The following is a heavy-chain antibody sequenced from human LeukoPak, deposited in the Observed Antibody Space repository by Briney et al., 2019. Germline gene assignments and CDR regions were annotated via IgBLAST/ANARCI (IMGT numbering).Heavy chain of an antibody. CDR3: AREAGMGWFDP. D-gene: IGHD6-19*01. J-gene: IGHJ5*02. Sequence: GESLKISCKGSGYRFTSYWIGWVRQMPGKGLEWMGIIYPGDSDTRYSPSFQGQVTISADNPISTAYLQWSSRKASDTAMYYWAREAGMGWFDPWGQGTLVTVSS. V-gene: IGHV5-51*04. CDR1: GYRFTSYW. CDR2: IYPGDSDT.